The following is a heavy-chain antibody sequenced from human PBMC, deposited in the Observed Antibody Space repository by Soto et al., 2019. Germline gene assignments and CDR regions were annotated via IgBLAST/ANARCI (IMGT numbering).Heavy chain of an antibody. Sequence: EVRLLESGGGLVQPGGSLRLSCVASGFTFYNYAVNWVRQAPGKGLEWVSAISGSGGSTYYADSGKGRFTMSRDNSKNTLYLQMHSLRATDTAVYYCAKGLEGKTSILARTKFYYDRDAWGKGTTVTVSS. V-gene: IGHV3-23*01. CDR3: AKGLEGKTSILARTKFYYDRDA. J-gene: IGHJ6*03. CDR2: ISGSGGST. CDR1: GFTFYNYA. D-gene: IGHD6-6*01.